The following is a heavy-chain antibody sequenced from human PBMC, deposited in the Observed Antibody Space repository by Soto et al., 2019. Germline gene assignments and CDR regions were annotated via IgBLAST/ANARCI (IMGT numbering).Heavy chain of an antibody. D-gene: IGHD2-15*01. CDR3: ARVVRFIGGHAGY. CDR2: MNTNTGNT. Sequence: ASVKVSCKTSGYTFTEFDINWVRQAPGQGLEWMGGMNTNTGNTGYAQKFQGRVTMTRDTSISIAYMELRRLRSEDTAVYYCARVVRFIGGHAGYWGQGTLVTVSS. J-gene: IGHJ4*02. CDR1: GYTFTEFD. V-gene: IGHV1-8*01.